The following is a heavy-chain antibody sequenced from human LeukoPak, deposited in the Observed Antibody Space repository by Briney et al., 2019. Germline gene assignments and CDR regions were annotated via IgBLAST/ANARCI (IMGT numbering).Heavy chain of an antibody. CDR3: ARQAFDDYGDYTGYFDY. CDR2: IYPGDSDT. CDR1: GYSFTSYW. J-gene: IGHJ4*02. Sequence: GESLKNSCKGSGYSFTSYWIGWVRQMPGKGLEWMGIIYPGDSDTRYSPSFQGQVTISADKSISTAYLQWSSLKASDTAMYYCARQAFDDYGDYTGYFDYWGQGTLVTVSS. D-gene: IGHD4-17*01. V-gene: IGHV5-51*01.